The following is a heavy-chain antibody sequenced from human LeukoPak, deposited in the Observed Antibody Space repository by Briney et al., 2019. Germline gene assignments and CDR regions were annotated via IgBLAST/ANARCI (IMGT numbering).Heavy chain of an antibody. V-gene: IGHV7-4-1*02. CDR2: INTNTGNP. Sequence: GASVKVSWKASGYTFTSYAMNWVRQAPGQGLEWMGWINTNTGNPTYAQGFTGRFVFSLDTSVSTAYLQISSLKAEDTAVYYCARGPPIYTYYYDSSGPISNYWGQGTLVTVSS. CDR3: ARGPPIYTYYYDSSGPISNY. CDR1: GYTFTSYA. J-gene: IGHJ4*02. D-gene: IGHD3-22*01.